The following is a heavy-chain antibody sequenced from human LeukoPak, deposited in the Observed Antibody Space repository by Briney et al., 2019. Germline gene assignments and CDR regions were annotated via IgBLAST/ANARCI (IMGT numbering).Heavy chain of an antibody. V-gene: IGHV4-38-2*02. Sequence: SQTLSLTCTVSGNSISSGYYWGWIRQPPGKGLEWIGSIYHSGSTYYNPSLKSRVTISVDTSKNQFSLKLSSVTAADTAVYYCARGTLPYYDILTGYYPDRSINFDYWGQGTLVTVSS. J-gene: IGHJ4*02. D-gene: IGHD3-9*01. CDR1: GNSISSGYY. CDR2: IYHSGST. CDR3: ARGTLPYYDILTGYYPDRSINFDY.